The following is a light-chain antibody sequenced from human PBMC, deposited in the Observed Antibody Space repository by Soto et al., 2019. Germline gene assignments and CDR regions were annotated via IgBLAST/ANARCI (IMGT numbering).Light chain of an antibody. J-gene: IGKJ1*01. CDR3: QQYGNSRGT. CDR2: GAS. Sequence: EVVLRQSPGTLSLSPGDIATLSCMASQSVSTSYLAWYQQKPGQAPRLLIYGASSRATGIPDRFSGSGSGTDFTLTISGLEPEDFAVYYCQQYGNSRGTFGQGTKVDIK. CDR1: QSVSTSY. V-gene: IGKV3-20*01.